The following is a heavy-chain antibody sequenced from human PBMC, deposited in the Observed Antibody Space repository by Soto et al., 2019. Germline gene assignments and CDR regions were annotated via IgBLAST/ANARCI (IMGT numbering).Heavy chain of an antibody. D-gene: IGHD5-18*01. CDR2: IYYSGST. Sequence: PSETLSLTCTVSGGSISSYYWSWIRQTPGKGLEWIGYIYYSGSTNYNPSLKSRVTISVDTSKNQFSLKLSSVTAADTAVYYCARDVDTAMADDAFDIWGQGTMVTVSS. CDR1: GGSISSYY. J-gene: IGHJ3*02. CDR3: ARDVDTAMADDAFDI. V-gene: IGHV4-59*01.